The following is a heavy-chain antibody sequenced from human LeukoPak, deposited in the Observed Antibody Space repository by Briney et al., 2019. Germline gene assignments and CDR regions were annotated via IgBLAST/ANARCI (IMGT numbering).Heavy chain of an antibody. CDR2: ISAYNGNT. Sequence: ASVKVSCKASGYTFTSYYMHWVRQAPGQGLEWMGWISAYNGNTNYAQKLQGRVTMTTDTSTSTAYMELRSLRSDDTAVYYCARDWSSSFAFDIWGQGTMVTVSS. V-gene: IGHV1-18*04. D-gene: IGHD6-6*01. CDR3: ARDWSSSFAFDI. J-gene: IGHJ3*02. CDR1: GYTFTSYY.